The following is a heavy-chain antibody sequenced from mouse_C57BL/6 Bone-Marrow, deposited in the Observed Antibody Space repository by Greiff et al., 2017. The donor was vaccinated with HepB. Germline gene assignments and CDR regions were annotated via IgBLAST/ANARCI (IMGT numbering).Heavy chain of an antibody. D-gene: IGHD1-1*01. CDR2: ISSGGDYI. J-gene: IGHJ3*01. V-gene: IGHV5-9-1*02. Sequence: EVKLVESGEGLVKPGGSLKLSCAASGFTFSSYAMSWVRQTPEKRLEWVAYISSGGDYIYYADTVKGRFTISRDNARNTLYLQMSSLKSEDTAMYYCTRASGSSSFAYWGQGTLVTVSA. CDR3: TRASGSSSFAY. CDR1: GFTFSSYA.